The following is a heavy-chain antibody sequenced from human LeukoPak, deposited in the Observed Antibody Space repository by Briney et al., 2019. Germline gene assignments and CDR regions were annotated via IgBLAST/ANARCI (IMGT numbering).Heavy chain of an antibody. CDR1: GYTFTRYY. Sequence: ASVTVSCMASGYTFTRYYMHWVRQAPGQGLEWMGIINPSGGSTSYAQKFQGRVTMTRDTSTSTVYMELSRLRSEDTAVYYCARDAGLVGYYYGMDVWGQGTTVTVSS. V-gene: IGHV1-46*01. D-gene: IGHD3/OR15-3a*01. CDR3: ARDAGLVGYYYGMDV. J-gene: IGHJ6*02. CDR2: INPSGGST.